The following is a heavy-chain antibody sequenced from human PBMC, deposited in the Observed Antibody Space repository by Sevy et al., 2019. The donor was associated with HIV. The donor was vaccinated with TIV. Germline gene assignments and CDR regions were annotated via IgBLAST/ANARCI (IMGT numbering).Heavy chain of an antibody. CDR1: GFTFSSYA. J-gene: IGHJ4*02. Sequence: GGSLRLSCAVSGFTFSSYAMSWVRQAPGKGLEWVSSITGRGDSTYYADSVKGRFTISRDNSKNTLYVQMNSLRAEDTVVYYGANDVGATGGDGFDIWGQGTLVTVSS. V-gene: IGHV3-23*01. CDR3: ANDVGATGGDGFDI. D-gene: IGHD1-26*01. CDR2: ITGRGDST.